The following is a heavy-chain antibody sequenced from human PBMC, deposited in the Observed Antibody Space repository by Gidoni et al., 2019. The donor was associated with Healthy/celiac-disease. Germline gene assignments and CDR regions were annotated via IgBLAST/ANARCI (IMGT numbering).Heavy chain of an antibody. Sequence: EVQLVESGGGLVQPGGSVRLSCGASGFTVSSNYMSWVRQAPGKGLEWVSVIYSGCSTYYADSVKGRFTISRDNSKNTLYLQMNSLRAEDTAVYYCARAYGSGSYYTYYFDYWGQGTLVTVSS. CDR1: GFTVSSNY. J-gene: IGHJ4*02. CDR2: IYSGCST. D-gene: IGHD3-10*01. CDR3: ARAYGSGSYYTYYFDY. V-gene: IGHV3-66*01.